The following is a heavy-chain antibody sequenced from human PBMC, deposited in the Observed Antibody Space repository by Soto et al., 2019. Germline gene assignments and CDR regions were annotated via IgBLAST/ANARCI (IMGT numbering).Heavy chain of an antibody. CDR2: IKSKSDGGTT. V-gene: IGHV3-15*01. J-gene: IGHJ5*02. D-gene: IGHD2-15*01. CDR3: TTDLWRIAVVVGSTGYFNP. Sequence: LRLSCAASGFTFSDAWMSWVRQAPGKGLDWVGRIKSKSDGGTTEYAAPVRGRFTISRDDSKNTLYLQMNSLKTEDTAVYYCTTDLWRIAVVVGSTGYFNPWGQGTPVTSPQ. CDR1: GFTFSDAW.